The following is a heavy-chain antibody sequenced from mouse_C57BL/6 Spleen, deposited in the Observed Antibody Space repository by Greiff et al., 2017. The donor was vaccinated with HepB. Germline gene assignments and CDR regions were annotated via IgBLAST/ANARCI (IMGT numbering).Heavy chain of an antibody. J-gene: IGHJ4*01. D-gene: IGHD2-2*01. Sequence: QVQLQQPGAELVMPGASVKLSCKASGYTFTSYWMHWVKQRPGQGLEWIGEIDPSDSYTNYNQKFKGKSTLTVDKSSSTAYMQLSSLTSEDSAVYYCARGGLRRSYYAMDYWGQRTSVTVSS. CDR1: GYTFTSYW. V-gene: IGHV1-69*01. CDR2: IDPSDSYT. CDR3: ARGGLRRSYYAMDY.